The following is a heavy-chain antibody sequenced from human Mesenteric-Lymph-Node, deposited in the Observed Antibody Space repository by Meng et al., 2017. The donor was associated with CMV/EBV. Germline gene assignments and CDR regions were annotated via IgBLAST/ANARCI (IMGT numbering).Heavy chain of an antibody. CDR2: INPSGSST. CDR1: GFAFSNYG. J-gene: IGHJ4*02. CDR3: ARDSLYSDWKRGDFDY. Sequence: GESLKISCAASGFAFSNYGMHWVRRAPGQGLEWMGLINPSGSSTTYAQKFQGRVTMTRDTSTSTVHMELSSLRSEDTAIYYCARDSLYSDWKRGDFDYWGQGTVVTVSS. D-gene: IGHD1-1*01. V-gene: IGHV1-46*01.